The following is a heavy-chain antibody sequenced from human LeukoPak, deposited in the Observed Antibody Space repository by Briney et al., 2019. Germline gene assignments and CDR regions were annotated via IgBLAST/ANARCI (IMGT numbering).Heavy chain of an antibody. Sequence: GGSLRLSCAASGFTFSSYGMHWVRQAPGKGLGWVAVIWYDGSNKYYADSVKGRFTISRDNSKNTLYLQMNSLRAEDTAMYYCAREGVDGYNIQYYFDYWGQGTLVTVSS. CDR3: AREGVDGYNIQYYFDY. V-gene: IGHV3-33*01. J-gene: IGHJ4*02. D-gene: IGHD5-24*01. CDR1: GFTFSSYG. CDR2: IWYDGSNK.